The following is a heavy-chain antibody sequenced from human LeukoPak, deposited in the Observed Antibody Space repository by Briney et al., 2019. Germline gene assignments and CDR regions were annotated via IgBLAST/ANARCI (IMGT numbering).Heavy chain of an antibody. Sequence: GGSLRLSCAASGFTFSSYWMSWVRQAPGKGLEWVANIKQDGSEKYYVDSVKGRFTISRDNAKNSLYLQMNSLRAEDTAVYYCARDSYDYYDILTGLDYWGQGTLVTVSS. CDR3: ARDSYDYYDILTGLDY. CDR2: IKQDGSEK. D-gene: IGHD3-9*01. V-gene: IGHV3-7*01. J-gene: IGHJ4*02. CDR1: GFTFSSYW.